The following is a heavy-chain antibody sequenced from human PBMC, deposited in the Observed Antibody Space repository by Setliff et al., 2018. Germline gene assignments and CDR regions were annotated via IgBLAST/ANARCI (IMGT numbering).Heavy chain of an antibody. D-gene: IGHD6-6*01. CDR1: GYTFTSYA. V-gene: IGHV1-3*01. CDR2: INAGNGNT. J-gene: IGHJ4*02. CDR3: ARDLDIGQLVPTYFDY. Sequence: ASVKVSCKASGYTFTSYAMHWVRQAPGQRLEWMGWINAGNGNTKYSQKFQGRVTITRDTSASTAYMELSSLRSEDTAVYYCARDLDIGQLVPTYFDYWGQGTLVTVSS.